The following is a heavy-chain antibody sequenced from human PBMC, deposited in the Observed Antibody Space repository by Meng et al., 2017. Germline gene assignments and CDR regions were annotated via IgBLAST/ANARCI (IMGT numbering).Heavy chain of an antibody. CDR3: ARVGRIAAADLPRGDY. D-gene: IGHD6-13*01. J-gene: IGHJ4*02. CDR1: GFTFSSYA. Sequence: GESLKISCAASGFTFSSYAMNWVRQAPGKGLERVAVISYDGSNKYYADSVKGRFTISRDNSKITLYLQKDSLRAEDTSVYYCARVGRIAAADLPRGDYWGQGTLVTVSS. CDR2: ISYDGSNK. V-gene: IGHV3-30*01.